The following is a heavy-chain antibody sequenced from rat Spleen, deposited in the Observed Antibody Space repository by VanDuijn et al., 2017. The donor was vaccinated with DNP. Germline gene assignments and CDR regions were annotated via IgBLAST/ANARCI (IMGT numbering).Heavy chain of an antibody. CDR2: INPDGAST. V-gene: IGHV5-58*01. CDR3: TKDLHGYAMDA. CDR1: GFTFNTYW. Sequence: EVQLVETGGGLVQPGRSLKLSCVASGFTFNTYWMFWVRQAPGKGLEWVASINPDGASTYYLDSVKGRFTISRDDAENTVYLQMNSLRSEDTATYYCTKDLHGYAMDAWGQGTSVTVSA. J-gene: IGHJ4*01. D-gene: IGHD1-1*01.